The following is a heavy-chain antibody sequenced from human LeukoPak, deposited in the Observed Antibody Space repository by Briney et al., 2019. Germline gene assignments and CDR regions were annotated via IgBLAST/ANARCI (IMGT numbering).Heavy chain of an antibody. D-gene: IGHD4-11*01. CDR3: ARDSSNYYFDY. CDR2: IYSGGST. V-gene: IGHV3-66*01. CDR1: GFTVSSNY. J-gene: IGHJ4*02. Sequence: GGSLRLSYAASGFTVSSNYMSWVRQAPGKGLEWVSVIYSGGSTYYADFVKGRFTISRDNSKNTLYLQMNSLRAEDTAVYYCARDSSNYYFDYWGQGTLVTVSS.